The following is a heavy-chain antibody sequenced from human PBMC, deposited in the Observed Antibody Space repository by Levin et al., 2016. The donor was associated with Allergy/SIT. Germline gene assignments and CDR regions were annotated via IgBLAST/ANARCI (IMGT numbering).Heavy chain of an antibody. CDR2: ISSSSSYI. V-gene: IGHV3-21*01. CDR3: ARDLAVAGTEYFDY. J-gene: IGHJ4*02. D-gene: IGHD6-19*01. CDR1: GFTFSSYS. Sequence: GGSLRLSCAASGFTFSSYSMNWVRQAPGKGLEWVSSISSSSSYIYYADSVKGRFTISRDNAKNSLYLQMNSLRDEDTAVYYCARDLAVAGTEYFDYWGQGTLVTVSS.